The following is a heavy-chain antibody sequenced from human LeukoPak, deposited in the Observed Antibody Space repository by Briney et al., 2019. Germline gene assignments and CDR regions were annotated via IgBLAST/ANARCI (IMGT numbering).Heavy chain of an antibody. V-gene: IGHV3-30*18. D-gene: IGHD6-13*01. J-gene: IGHJ6*02. CDR3: AKEQSCSSCPYYYYYGMDV. CDR2: ISCDGSNK. Sequence: GGPQRLCCGACGFTFSSYGMQWVRQARGKGLEWVAVISCDGSNKYYADSVKGRFTISRDNSKNTLYLQINSLRAEDTAVYYYAKEQSCSSCPYYYYYGMDVWGQGTTVTVSS. CDR1: GFTFSSYG.